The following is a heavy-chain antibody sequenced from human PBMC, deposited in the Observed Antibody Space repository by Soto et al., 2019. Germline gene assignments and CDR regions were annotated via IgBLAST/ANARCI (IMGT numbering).Heavy chain of an antibody. CDR3: TSPGVQLGNDY. CDR1: GLTFSESA. Sequence: PGGSLRLSCAASGLTFSESAMHWVRQASGKGLEWVGRIRNKDNNYATAYAASVKGRFTISRDDSKNTAYLQMNSLKTEDTAVYYCTSPGVQLGNDYWGQGTLVTVSS. D-gene: IGHD5-18*01. J-gene: IGHJ4*02. CDR2: IRNKDNNYAT. V-gene: IGHV3-73*01.